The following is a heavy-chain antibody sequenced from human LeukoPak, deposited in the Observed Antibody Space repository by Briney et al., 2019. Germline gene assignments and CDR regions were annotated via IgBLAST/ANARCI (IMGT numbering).Heavy chain of an antibody. J-gene: IGHJ4*02. CDR1: GGSIDITNY. CDR3: ARLYGSGSAQFDY. CDR2: IYYSGST. V-gene: IGHV4-39*01. Sequence: SETLSPTCGVSGGSIDITNYWSWVRQPPGKGLEWIGSIYYSGSTHYNPSLKSRVTISVDTSKNQFSLKLSSVTAADTAVYYCARLYGSGSAQFDYWGQGTLVTVSS. D-gene: IGHD3-10*01.